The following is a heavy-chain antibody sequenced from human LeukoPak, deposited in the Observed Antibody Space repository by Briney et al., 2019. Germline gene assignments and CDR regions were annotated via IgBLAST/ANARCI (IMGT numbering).Heavy chain of an antibody. D-gene: IGHD6-13*01. J-gene: IGHJ4*02. CDR1: AFTFRSYG. Sequence: PGRSLRLSYKPCAFTFRSYGKHWVRQAPGKGLEWVSFIRNDGSKKDYADSVKGRFTISRDNSKNTLYLQMNSLRGEDTAVYYCAKDLSQHQLVPNFDYWGQGTLVTVSS. CDR3: AKDLSQHQLVPNFDY. CDR2: IRNDGSKK. V-gene: IGHV3-30*02.